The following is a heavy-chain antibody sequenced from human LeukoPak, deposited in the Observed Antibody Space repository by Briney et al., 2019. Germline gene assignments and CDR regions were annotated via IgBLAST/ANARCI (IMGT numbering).Heavy chain of an antibody. Sequence: PSETLSLTCTVSGGSTSSYYWSWIRQPPGKGLDWIGYMFYSGSTNYNPSLKSRVTISVDTSKNHFSLKLSSVTAADTAVYYCARGGVYSGSFLLYFDYWGQGTLVTVSS. J-gene: IGHJ4*02. CDR2: MFYSGST. CDR1: GGSTSSYY. V-gene: IGHV4-59*01. CDR3: ARGGVYSGSFLLYFDY. D-gene: IGHD1-26*01.